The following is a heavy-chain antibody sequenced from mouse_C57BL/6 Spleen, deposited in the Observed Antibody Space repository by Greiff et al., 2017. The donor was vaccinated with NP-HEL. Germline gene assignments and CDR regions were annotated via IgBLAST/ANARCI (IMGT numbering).Heavy chain of an antibody. Sequence: VQLQQSGAELVRPGASVRLSCTASGFNIKDDYMPWVKQRPEQGLEWIGWIDPENGDTEYASKFQGKATITADTSSNTAYLQLSSLTSEDTAVYYCTKGDYFDYWGQGTTLTVSS. V-gene: IGHV14-4*01. CDR2: IDPENGDT. J-gene: IGHJ2*01. CDR3: TKGDYFDY. CDR1: GFNIKDDY.